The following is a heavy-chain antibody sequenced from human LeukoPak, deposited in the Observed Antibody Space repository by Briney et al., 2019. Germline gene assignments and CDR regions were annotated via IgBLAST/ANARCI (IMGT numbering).Heavy chain of an antibody. CDR1: GYTFTSYG. D-gene: IGHD3-10*01. CDR3: ARIKTGFTVRGVIYHYGMDV. V-gene: IGHV1-18*01. CDR2: ISAYNGNT. J-gene: IGHJ6*02. Sequence: ASVKVSCKASGYTFTSYGISWVRQAPGQGLEWMGRISAYNGNTNYAQKLQGRVTMTTDTSTSTAYMELRSLRADDTAVYYCARIKTGFTVRGVIYHYGMDVWGRGTTVIVSS.